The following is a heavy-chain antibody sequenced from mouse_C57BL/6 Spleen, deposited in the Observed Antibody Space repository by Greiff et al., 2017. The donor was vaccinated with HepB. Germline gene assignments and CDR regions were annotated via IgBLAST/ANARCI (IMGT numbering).Heavy chain of an antibody. CDR2: ISSGSSTI. CDR3: ASVPYYYGSSPGYFDY. CDR1: GFTFSDYG. J-gene: IGHJ2*01. V-gene: IGHV5-17*01. D-gene: IGHD1-1*01. Sequence: EVKLMESGGGLVKPGGSLKLSCAASGFTFSDYGMHWVRQAPEKGLEWVAYISSGSSTIYYADTVKGRFTISRDNAKNTLFLQMTSRRSEDTAMYYCASVPYYYGSSPGYFDYWGQGTTLTVSS.